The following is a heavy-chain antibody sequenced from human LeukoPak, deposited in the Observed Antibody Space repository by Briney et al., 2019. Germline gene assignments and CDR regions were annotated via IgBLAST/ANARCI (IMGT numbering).Heavy chain of an antibody. CDR3: AKDSPPTSSGWADAFDI. J-gene: IGHJ3*02. CDR1: GFTFSSYA. Sequence: GGSLRLSCAASGFTFSSYAVSWVRQAPGKGLEWVSAISGSGGSTYYADSVKGRFTISRDNSKNTLYLQMNSLRAEDTAVYYCAKDSPPTSSGWADAFDIWGQGTMVTVSS. CDR2: ISGSGGST. D-gene: IGHD6-19*01. V-gene: IGHV3-23*01.